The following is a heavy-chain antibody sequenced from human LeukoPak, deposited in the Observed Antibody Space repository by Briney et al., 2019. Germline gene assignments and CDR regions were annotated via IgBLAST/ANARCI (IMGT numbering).Heavy chain of an antibody. J-gene: IGHJ6*03. CDR1: DGSISNYY. CDR3: ARDDYGDYYYYMDV. V-gene: IGHV4-38-2*02. D-gene: IGHD4-17*01. Sequence: SETLSLTCTVSDGSISNYYWSWIRQPPGKGLEWIGSIYHSGSTYYNPSLKSRVTISVDTSKNQFSLKLGSVTAADTAVYYCARDDYGDYYYYMDVWGKGTTVTVSS. CDR2: IYHSGST.